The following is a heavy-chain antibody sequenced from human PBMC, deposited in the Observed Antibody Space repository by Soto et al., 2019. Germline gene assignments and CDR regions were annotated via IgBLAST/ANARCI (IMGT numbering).Heavy chain of an antibody. V-gene: IGHV5-51*01. CDR1: GYSFTSYW. D-gene: IGHD3-9*01. CDR3: ARQTNILTGYENYGMDV. Sequence: PGESLKISCKGSGYSFTSYWIGWVRQMPGKGPEWMGIIYPGDSDTRYSPSFQGQVTISADKSISTAYPQWSSLKASDTAMYYCARQTNILTGYENYGMDVWGQGTTVTVSS. J-gene: IGHJ6*02. CDR2: IYPGDSDT.